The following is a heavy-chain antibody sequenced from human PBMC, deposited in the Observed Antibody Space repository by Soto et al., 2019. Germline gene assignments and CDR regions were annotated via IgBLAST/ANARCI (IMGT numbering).Heavy chain of an antibody. Sequence: SETLSLTCTVSGASISSSIYYWDWIRQPPGKGLEWIGSVYCSGITYYNPSLKSRITISGDTSKNQFSLRLSSVTAADTAVYYCARENNVLPGGYFDYWGQGTLVTVSS. D-gene: IGHD3-10*01. CDR1: GASISSSIYY. CDR2: VYCSGIT. CDR3: ARENNVLPGGYFDY. J-gene: IGHJ4*02. V-gene: IGHV4-39*07.